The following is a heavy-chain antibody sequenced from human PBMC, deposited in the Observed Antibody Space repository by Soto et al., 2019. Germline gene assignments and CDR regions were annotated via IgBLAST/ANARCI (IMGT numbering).Heavy chain of an antibody. J-gene: IGHJ6*02. D-gene: IGHD2-2*01. Sequence: AVKVSCKASGYTFTSYGISWVRQAPGQGLEWMGWISAYNGNTNYAQKLQGRVTMTTDTSTSTAYMELRSLRSDDTAVYYCARDIVVVPAAIGTPFYYYYGMDVWGQGTTVTVSS. CDR2: ISAYNGNT. CDR1: GYTFTSYG. CDR3: ARDIVVVPAAIGTPFYYYYGMDV. V-gene: IGHV1-18*04.